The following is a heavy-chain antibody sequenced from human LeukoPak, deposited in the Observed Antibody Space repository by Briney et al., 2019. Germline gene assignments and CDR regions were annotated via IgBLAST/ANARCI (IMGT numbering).Heavy chain of an antibody. CDR1: GGTFSSYA. J-gene: IGHJ4*02. D-gene: IGHD3-22*01. Sequence: SVKVSCKVSGGTFSSYAISWVRQAPGQGLEWMGRIIPILGIANYAQKFQGRVTITADKSTSTAYMELSSLRSEDTAVYYCARSTYDSSGYPFDYWGQGTLVTVSS. CDR3: ARSTYDSSGYPFDY. CDR2: IIPILGIA. V-gene: IGHV1-69*04.